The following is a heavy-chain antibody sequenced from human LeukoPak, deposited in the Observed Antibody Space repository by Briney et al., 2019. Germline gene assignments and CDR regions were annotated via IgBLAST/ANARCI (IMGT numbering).Heavy chain of an antibody. V-gene: IGHV3-48*03. D-gene: IGHD2-15*01. CDR1: GFTFSTYE. J-gene: IGHJ5*02. CDR2: ISGSSIAI. Sequence: PGGSLRLSCGASGFTFSTYETNWVRQAPGKGLEWISYISGSSIAIYYADSVKGRFTISRDNAKNSLYLQMNSLRAEDTAVYYCASVGYCSGGSCYRSGSENWFDPWGQGTLVTVSS. CDR3: ASVGYCSGGSCYRSGSENWFDP.